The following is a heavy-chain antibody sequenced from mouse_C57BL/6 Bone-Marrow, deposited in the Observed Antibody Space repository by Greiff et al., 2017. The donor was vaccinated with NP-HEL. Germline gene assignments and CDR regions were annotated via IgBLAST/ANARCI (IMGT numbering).Heavy chain of an antibody. J-gene: IGHJ2*01. D-gene: IGHD2-5*01. V-gene: IGHV1-82*01. CDR3: RYSSYRGYYFDY. CDR2: IYPGDGDT. CDR1: GYAFSSSW. Sequence: QVQLQQSGPELVKPGASVKISCKASGYAFSSSWMNWVKQRPGKGLEWIGRIYPGDGDTNYNGKFKGKATLTADKSSSTAYMQLSSLTSADSAVYVCRYSSYRGYYFDYWGQGTTLTVSS.